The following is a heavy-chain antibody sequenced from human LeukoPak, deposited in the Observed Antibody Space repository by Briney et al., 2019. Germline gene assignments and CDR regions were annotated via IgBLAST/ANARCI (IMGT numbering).Heavy chain of an antibody. J-gene: IGHJ4*02. D-gene: IGHD6-19*01. Sequence: PGGSLRLSCAASGFTFSSYWMSWVRQAPGKGLEWVANIKQDGSEKYYVDSVKGRFTISRDNAENSLYLQMNSLRAEDTAVYYCARESLYSSGWKVLYYFDYWGQGTLVTVSS. CDR2: IKQDGSEK. CDR1: GFTFSSYW. V-gene: IGHV3-7*01. CDR3: ARESLYSSGWKVLYYFDY.